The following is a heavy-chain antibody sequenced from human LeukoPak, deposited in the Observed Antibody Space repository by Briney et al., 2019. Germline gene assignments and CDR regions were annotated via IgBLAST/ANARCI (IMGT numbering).Heavy chain of an antibody. CDR3: ARGSEGYCSGGSCSLRY. V-gene: IGHV3-66*01. Sequence: GGSLRLSCAASGFAVGSNYMSWVRNAPGQGLEWVSVIYSGGSTYYADSVKVRFTISRDNSKNTLYLQMNSLRAEDTAVYYCARGSEGYCSGGSCSLRYWGQGTLVTVSS. D-gene: IGHD2-15*01. CDR1: GFAVGSNY. J-gene: IGHJ4*02. CDR2: IYSGGST.